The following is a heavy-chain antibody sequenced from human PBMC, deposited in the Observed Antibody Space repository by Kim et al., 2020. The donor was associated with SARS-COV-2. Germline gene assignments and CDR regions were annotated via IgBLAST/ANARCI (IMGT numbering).Heavy chain of an antibody. CDR3: ARDRMVEYSSLLPRGYGMDV. CDR2: IIPILGIA. CDR1: GGTFSSYA. D-gene: IGHD6-6*01. Sequence: SVKVSCKASGGTFSSYAISWVRQAPGQGLEWMGRIIPILGIANYAQKFQGRVTITADKSTSTAYMELSSLRSEDTAVYYCARDRMVEYSSLLPRGYGMDVWGQGTTVTVSS. V-gene: IGHV1-69*04. J-gene: IGHJ6*02.